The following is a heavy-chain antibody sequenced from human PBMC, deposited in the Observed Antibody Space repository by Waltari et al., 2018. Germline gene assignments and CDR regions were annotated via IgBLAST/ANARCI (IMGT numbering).Heavy chain of an antibody. Sequence: EVQLVESGGGLVQPGGSLRLSCAASGFTFSSYAMSWVRQAPGKGREWFSSISGSGGSTYYADTVKGRFTISRDNSKNTLYRQMNSLRAEDTAVYYCAKDIAQFDIWGQGTMVTVSS. CDR2: ISGSGGST. J-gene: IGHJ3*02. CDR3: AKDIAQFDI. CDR1: GFTFSSYA. V-gene: IGHV3-23*04.